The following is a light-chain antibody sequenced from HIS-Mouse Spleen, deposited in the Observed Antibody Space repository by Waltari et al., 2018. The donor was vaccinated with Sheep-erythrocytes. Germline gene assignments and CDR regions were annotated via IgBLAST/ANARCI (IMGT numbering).Light chain of an antibody. Sequence: QSALTQPASVSGSPGQSITISCTGTSSDVGSYNLLSWYQQHPGKPPKLMIYEGSKPPSGVSNPFSGSKSGNTASLTISGLQAEDEADYYCCSYAGSSTPWVYGGGTKLTVL. J-gene: IGLJ3*02. V-gene: IGLV2-23*01. CDR1: SSDVGSYNL. CDR3: CSYAGSSTPWV. CDR2: EGS.